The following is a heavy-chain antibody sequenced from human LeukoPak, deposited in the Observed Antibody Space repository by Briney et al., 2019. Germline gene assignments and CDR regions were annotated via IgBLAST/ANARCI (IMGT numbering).Heavy chain of an antibody. CDR3: ASFPPSPLKRVIAAASYYYMDV. CDR2: ISSSSSYI. D-gene: IGHD6-13*01. CDR1: GFTFSSYS. J-gene: IGHJ6*03. Sequence: GGSLRLSCAASGFTFSSYSMNWVRQAPGKGLEWVSSISSSSSYIYYADSVKGRFTISRDNAKNSLYLQMNSLRAEDTAVYYCASFPPSPLKRVIAAASYYYMDVWGKGTTVTVSS. V-gene: IGHV3-21*01.